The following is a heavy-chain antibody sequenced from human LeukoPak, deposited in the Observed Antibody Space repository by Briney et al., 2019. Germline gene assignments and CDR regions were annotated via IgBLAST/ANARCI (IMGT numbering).Heavy chain of an antibody. CDR2: ISSNGGST. CDR1: GFTFSSYA. D-gene: IGHD2-15*01. Sequence: PGGSLRLSCAASGFTFSSYAMHWVRQAPGKGLEYVSAISSNGGSTYYTNSVKGRFTISRDNSKNTLYLQIGSLRAEDMAVYYCARTPEFCSGGSCYSEGYFDYWGQGTLVTVSS. CDR3: ARTPEFCSGGSCYSEGYFDY. J-gene: IGHJ4*02. V-gene: IGHV3-64*01.